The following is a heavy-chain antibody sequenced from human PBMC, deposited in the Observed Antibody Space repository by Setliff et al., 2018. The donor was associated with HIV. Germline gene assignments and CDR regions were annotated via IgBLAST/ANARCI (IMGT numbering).Heavy chain of an antibody. CDR2: VNPGDSST. D-gene: IGHD5-12*01. CDR1: GYNFVTYY. Sequence: PGESLKISCRTSGYNFVTYYIAWVRQMPGKGPEWMGSVNPGDSSTKYNPSLQGQVTMSADKLINTAYLQWSSLKASDTAMYYCATRLLGYSGYGYWGQGTLVTVSS. V-gene: IGHV5-51*01. CDR3: ATRLLGYSGYGY. J-gene: IGHJ4*02.